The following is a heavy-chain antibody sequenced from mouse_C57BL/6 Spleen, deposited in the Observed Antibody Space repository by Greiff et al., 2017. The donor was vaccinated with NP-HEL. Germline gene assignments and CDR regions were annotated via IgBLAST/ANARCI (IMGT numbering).Heavy chain of an antibody. Sequence: EVKLVESGEGLVKPGGSLKLSCAASGFTFSSYAMSWVRQTPEKRLEWVAYISSGGDYIYYADTVKGRFTISRYNARNTLYLQMSSLKSEDTAMYYCTRGAFITTVVANFDYWGQGTTLTVSS. D-gene: IGHD1-1*01. CDR1: GFTFSSYA. J-gene: IGHJ2*01. CDR2: ISSGGDYI. V-gene: IGHV5-9-1*02. CDR3: TRGAFITTVVANFDY.